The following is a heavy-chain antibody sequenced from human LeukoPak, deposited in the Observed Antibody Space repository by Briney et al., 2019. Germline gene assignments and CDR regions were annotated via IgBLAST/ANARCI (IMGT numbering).Heavy chain of an antibody. CDR2: ISAYNGNT. D-gene: IGHD5-12*01. Sequence: ASVKVSCKASGYTFTNYGISWVRQAPGQGLEWMGWISAYNGNTNYAQKLQGRVTMTTDTSTSTAYMELRSLRSDDTAVYYCARDHVDIVATDAFDIWGQGTMVTVSS. CDR1: GYTFTNYG. V-gene: IGHV1-18*01. CDR3: ARDHVDIVATDAFDI. J-gene: IGHJ3*02.